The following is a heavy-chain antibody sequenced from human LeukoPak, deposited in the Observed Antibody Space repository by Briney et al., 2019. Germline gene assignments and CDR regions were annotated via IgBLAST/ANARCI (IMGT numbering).Heavy chain of an antibody. CDR3: ARDAPPYYDFWSGSPLFDY. Sequence: PGGSLRLSCAASGFTFSSYWMSRVRQAPGKGLEWVANIKQDGSEKYYVDSVEGRFTISRDNAKNSLYLQMNSLRAEDTAMYYCARDAPPYYDFWSGSPLFDYWGQGTLVTVSS. CDR2: IKQDGSEK. J-gene: IGHJ4*02. D-gene: IGHD3-3*01. CDR1: GFTFSSYW. V-gene: IGHV3-7*01.